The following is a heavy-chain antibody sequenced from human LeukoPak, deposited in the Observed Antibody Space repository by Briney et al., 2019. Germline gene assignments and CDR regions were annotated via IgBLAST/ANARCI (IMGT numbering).Heavy chain of an antibody. J-gene: IGHJ6*03. CDR1: GFTFSSYA. CDR3: AKQAGTTSYYYCYMDV. Sequence: GGSLRLSCAASGFTFSSYAMSWVRRAPGKGLEWVSDISGSGGSTYYADSVKGRFTISRDNSKNTLYLQMNSLRTEDTAVYYCAKQAGTTSYYYCYMDVWGKGTTVTVSS. D-gene: IGHD6-19*01. CDR2: ISGSGGST. V-gene: IGHV3-23*01.